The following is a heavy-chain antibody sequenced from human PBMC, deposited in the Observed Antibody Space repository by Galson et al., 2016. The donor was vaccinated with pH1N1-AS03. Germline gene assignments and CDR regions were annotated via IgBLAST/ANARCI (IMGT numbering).Heavy chain of an antibody. CDR1: GYIFTSYW. V-gene: IGHV5-51*01. CDR3: ARQVRDGYNDYFDY. J-gene: IGHJ4*02. D-gene: IGHD5-24*01. Sequence: QSGAEVKKPGESLKISCKTSGYIFTSYWVAWVRHMPVKGLEWMGIIYPGDSDTRYSPSFQGQVTIPADRSINTAYLQWSSLMASDTAIYYCARQVRDGYNDYFDYWGQGILVTVSS. CDR2: IYPGDSDT.